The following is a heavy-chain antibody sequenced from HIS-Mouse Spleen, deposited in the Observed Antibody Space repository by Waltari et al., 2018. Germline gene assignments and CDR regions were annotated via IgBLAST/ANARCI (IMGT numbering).Heavy chain of an antibody. D-gene: IGHD6-13*01. CDR2: TYYSGST. Sequence: QLQLQESGPGLVKPSETLSLTCTVSGGSISSSSYYWGWIRQPPGKGLEWIGGTYYSGSTYYNPSLKSRVTISVATSKNQFSLKLSSGTAADTAVYYCAREIPYSSSWYDWYFDLWGRGTLVTVSS. V-gene: IGHV4-39*07. J-gene: IGHJ2*01. CDR1: GGSISSSSYY. CDR3: AREIPYSSSWYDWYFDL.